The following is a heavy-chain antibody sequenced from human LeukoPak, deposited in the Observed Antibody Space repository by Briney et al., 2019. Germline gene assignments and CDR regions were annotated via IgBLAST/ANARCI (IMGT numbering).Heavy chain of an antibody. Sequence: PGGSLRLSCAASGFTFSSYGMHWVRQAPGKGLEWVAVISYDGSNKYYADSVKGRFTISRDNSKNTLYLQMNSLRAEDTAVYYCAKVPDTAMVLGPYFDYWGQGTLVTVSS. CDR2: ISYDGSNK. J-gene: IGHJ4*02. CDR1: GFTFSSYG. CDR3: AKVPDTAMVLGPYFDY. D-gene: IGHD5-18*01. V-gene: IGHV3-30*18.